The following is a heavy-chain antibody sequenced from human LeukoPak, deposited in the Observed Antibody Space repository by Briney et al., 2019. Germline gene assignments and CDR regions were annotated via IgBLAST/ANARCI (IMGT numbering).Heavy chain of an antibody. CDR2: FSGSGGTT. CDR3: ANGNRCTSPNCLGYYYFYMDV. V-gene: IGHV3-23*01. J-gene: IGHJ6*03. Sequence: GGSLRLSCAASGFTFSSYAMNWVRQAPGRGLEWVSGFSGSGGTTYYADSVKGRFTISRDNSRNTLYLQMNSLRAEDTAVYYCANGNRCTSPNCLGYYYFYMDVWGKGTTVTVSS. CDR1: GFTFSSYA. D-gene: IGHD2-8*01.